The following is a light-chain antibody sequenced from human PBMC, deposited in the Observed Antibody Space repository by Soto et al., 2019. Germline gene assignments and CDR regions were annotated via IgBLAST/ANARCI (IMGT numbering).Light chain of an antibody. V-gene: IGKV3-11*01. Sequence: IVLTQSPATLSLSPGERATLSCRASQSFRSYLAWYQQKPGQAPRLLIYDAANRATGIPARFSGSGSGTDFTLTISSLEPEDFAVYFCQQRSNWPPTFGQGTKVEFK. CDR3: QQRSNWPPT. CDR2: DAA. CDR1: QSFRSY. J-gene: IGKJ1*01.